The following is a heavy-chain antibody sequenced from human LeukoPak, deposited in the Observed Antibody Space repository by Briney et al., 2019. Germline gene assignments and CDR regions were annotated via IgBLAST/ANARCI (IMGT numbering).Heavy chain of an antibody. CDR1: GFTFSSYA. Sequence: GGSLRLSCPASGFTFSSYAMSWVRQAPGKGLEWVAFIRYDGSNKYYADSVKGRFTISRDNSKNTLYLQMNSLRAEDTAVYYCAKDRPGCCSSTSCALSYFQHWGQGTLVTVSS. CDR2: IRYDGSNK. D-gene: IGHD2-2*01. J-gene: IGHJ1*01. V-gene: IGHV3-30*02. CDR3: AKDRPGCCSSTSCALSYFQH.